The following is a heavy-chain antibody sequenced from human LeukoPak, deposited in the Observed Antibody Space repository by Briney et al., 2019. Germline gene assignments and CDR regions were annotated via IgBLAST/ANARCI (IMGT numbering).Heavy chain of an antibody. CDR3: AGIRVTTYFSATDP. Sequence: SETLSLTCTVSGGSIGSYYWSWIRQPPGKGLEWIGYMYYSGRTNYNPSLKSRVTISVDTSKNQFSLKLSSVTAADTAVYYCAGIRVTTYFSATDPWGQGTLVTVSS. CDR2: MYYSGRT. D-gene: IGHD2/OR15-2a*01. J-gene: IGHJ5*02. V-gene: IGHV4-59*08. CDR1: GGSIGSYY.